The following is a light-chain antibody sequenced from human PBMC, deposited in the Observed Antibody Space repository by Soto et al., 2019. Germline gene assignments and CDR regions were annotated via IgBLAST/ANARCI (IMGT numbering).Light chain of an antibody. J-gene: IGLJ7*01. CDR2: DVT. CDR3: CSYAGISTFVI. Sequence: QSALTQPASVSGSPGQSITISCTGTSSDVGRYNVVSWYQQHPGKAPKLMIYDVTKRPSGVSNRFSGSRSGSTASLTISGLQAEDEADYYCCSYAGISTFVIFGGGTQLTVL. CDR1: SSDVGRYNV. V-gene: IGLV2-23*02.